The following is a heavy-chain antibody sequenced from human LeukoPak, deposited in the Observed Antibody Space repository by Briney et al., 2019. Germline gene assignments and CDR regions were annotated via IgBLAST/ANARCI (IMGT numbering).Heavy chain of an antibody. CDR2: INWNGGST. V-gene: IGHV3-20*04. Sequence: PGGSLRLSCAASGFTFDDYGMSWVRQAPGKGLEWVSGINWNGGSTGYADSVKGRFTISRDNAKNSLYLQMNSLRAEDTAVYYCAELGITMIGGVWGKGTTVTISS. CDR3: AELGITMIGGV. CDR1: GFTFDDYG. D-gene: IGHD3-10*02. J-gene: IGHJ6*04.